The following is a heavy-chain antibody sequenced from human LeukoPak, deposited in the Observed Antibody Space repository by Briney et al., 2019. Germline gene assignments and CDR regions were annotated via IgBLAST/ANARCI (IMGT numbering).Heavy chain of an antibody. J-gene: IGHJ4*02. V-gene: IGHV1-46*01. Sequence: ASVKVSCKASGYTFTSHYMHWVRQAPGQGLEWMGIINPSGGSTSYAQKFQGRVTMTRDMSTSTVYMELSSLRSEDTAVYYCARGGVLLWFGELLSDLNFDYWGQGTLVTVSS. CDR1: GYTFTSHY. CDR3: ARGGVLLWFGELLSDLNFDY. D-gene: IGHD3-10*01. CDR2: INPSGGST.